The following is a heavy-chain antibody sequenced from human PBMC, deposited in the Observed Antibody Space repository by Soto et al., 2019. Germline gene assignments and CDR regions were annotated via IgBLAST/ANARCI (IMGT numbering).Heavy chain of an antibody. CDR3: ARGKRVRAYYYYGMDV. J-gene: IGHJ6*02. CDR2: INHSGST. Sequence: SETLSLTCAVYGGSFSGYYWSWIRQPPGKGLEWIGEINHSGSTNYNPSLKSRVTISVDTSKNQFSLKLSSVTAADTAVYYCARGKRVRAYYYYGMDVWGQGXTVTVSS. V-gene: IGHV4-34*01. D-gene: IGHD4-4*01. CDR1: GGSFSGYY.